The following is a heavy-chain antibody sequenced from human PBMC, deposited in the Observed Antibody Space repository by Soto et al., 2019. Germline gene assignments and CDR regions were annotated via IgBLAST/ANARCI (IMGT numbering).Heavy chain of an antibody. CDR3: AKCITMVRGGFDY. CDR1: GFTFSSYG. D-gene: IGHD3-10*01. CDR2: ISYDGSNK. V-gene: IGHV3-30*18. J-gene: IGHJ4*02. Sequence: PGGSLRLSCAASGFTFSSYGMHWVRQAPGKGLEGVAVISYDGSNKYYADSVKGRFTISRDNSKNTLYLQMNSLRAEDTAVYYCAKCITMVRGGFDYWGQGTLVTVSS.